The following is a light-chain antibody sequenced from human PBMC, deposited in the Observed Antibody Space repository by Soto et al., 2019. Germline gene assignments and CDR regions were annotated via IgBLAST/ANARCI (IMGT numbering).Light chain of an antibody. CDR2: AAS. J-gene: IGKJ1*01. CDR3: QQYNRYPRT. Sequence: DIQMTQFPSSLSASVGDGVNITCRASQGISTWLAWYQQKPERAPKSLIYAASRLQSGVPPRFSGSGSETDFTLTISSLQPEDFATYYCQQYNRYPRTFGQGTKVEIK. V-gene: IGKV1D-16*01. CDR1: QGISTW.